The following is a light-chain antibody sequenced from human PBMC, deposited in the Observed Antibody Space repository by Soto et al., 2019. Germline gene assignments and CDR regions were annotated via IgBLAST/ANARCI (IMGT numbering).Light chain of an antibody. J-gene: IGKJ4*01. CDR3: QQYHNWPPGLT. CDR2: GAS. CDR1: QSVSGN. Sequence: EVVMTQSPATLSVSPGERVTLSCTASQSVSGNLAWCQQKPGQAPRLLIHGASTRATDIPARFSGSGSGTEFTLTITSLQSEDFAVYYCQQYHNWPPGLTFGGGTKVDIK. V-gene: IGKV3-15*01.